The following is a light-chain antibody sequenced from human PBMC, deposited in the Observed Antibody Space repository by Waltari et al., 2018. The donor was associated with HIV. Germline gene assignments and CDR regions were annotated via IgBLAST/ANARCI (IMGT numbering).Light chain of an antibody. Sequence: SVLTQPPSASGTPGQRVTIPCSGSSSKIGSNTVNWYQQLPGTAPKLLIYSNNQRPSGVPDRFSGSKSGTSASLAISGLQSEDEADYYCAAWDDSLNGPGVVFGGGTKLTVL. CDR2: SNN. J-gene: IGLJ2*01. CDR3: AAWDDSLNGPGVV. V-gene: IGLV1-44*01. CDR1: SSKIGSNT.